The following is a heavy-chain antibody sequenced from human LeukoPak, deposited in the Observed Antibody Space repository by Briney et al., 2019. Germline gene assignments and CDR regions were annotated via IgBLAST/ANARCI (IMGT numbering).Heavy chain of an antibody. CDR1: GFTFSSYA. CDR2: ISYDGSNK. D-gene: IGHD3-10*01. J-gene: IGHJ6*02. V-gene: IGHV3-30-3*01. Sequence: KTGGSLRLSCAASGFTFSSYAMNWVRQAPGKGLEWVAFISYDGSNKYYADSVKGRFTISRDNSKNTLYLQMNSLRAEDTAVYYCASQGGLLWFGELSGGMDVWGQGTTVTVSS. CDR3: ASQGGLLWFGELSGGMDV.